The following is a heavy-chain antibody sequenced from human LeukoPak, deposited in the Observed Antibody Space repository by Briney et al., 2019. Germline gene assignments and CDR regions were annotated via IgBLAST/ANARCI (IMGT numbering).Heavy chain of an antibody. D-gene: IGHD2-15*01. J-gene: IGHJ4*02. CDR2: VNPNTGGT. Sequence: GASVEVSCKASGYTFTDYYMHWVRQAPGQGLEWMGYVNPNTGGTNFAQKFQGRVTMTRDTSTSTAYMELSSLRSDDTAVYYCSRVALSATKDYWGQGTLVTVSS. V-gene: IGHV1-2*02. CDR1: GYTFTDYY. CDR3: SRVALSATKDY.